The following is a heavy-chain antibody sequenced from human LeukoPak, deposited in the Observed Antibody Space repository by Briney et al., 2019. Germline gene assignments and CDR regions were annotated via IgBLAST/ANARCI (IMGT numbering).Heavy chain of an antibody. Sequence: SETLSLTCTVSGGSVSSGSYYWSWIRQPPGKGLEWIGYIYYSGGTNYNPSLKSRVTISVDTSKNQFSLKLSSVTAADTAVYYCARVRDPLDYWGQGTLVTVSS. V-gene: IGHV4-61*01. J-gene: IGHJ4*02. CDR3: ARVRDPLDY. CDR2: IYYSGGT. CDR1: GGSVSSGSYY. D-gene: IGHD5-24*01.